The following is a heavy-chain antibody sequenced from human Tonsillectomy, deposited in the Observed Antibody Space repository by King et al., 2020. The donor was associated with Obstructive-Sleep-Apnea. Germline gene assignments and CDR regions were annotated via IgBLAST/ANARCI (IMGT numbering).Heavy chain of an antibody. D-gene: IGHD5-18*01. V-gene: IGHV4-39*07. J-gene: IGHJ4*02. CDR3: ARADRDIAMGLFDY. CDR1: GGSISSNSY. Sequence: LQLQESGPGLVKPSETLSLTCTVSGGSISSNSYWGWIRQPPGTGLEWIGHIYYSGSTYYNPSLKSRVTISVDTSTNQFSLELNSVTAADTAVYYCARADRDIAMGLFDYWGQGTLVTVSS. CDR2: IYYSGST.